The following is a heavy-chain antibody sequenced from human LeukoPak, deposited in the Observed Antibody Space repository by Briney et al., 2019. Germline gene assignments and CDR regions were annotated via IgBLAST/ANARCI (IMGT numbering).Heavy chain of an antibody. J-gene: IGHJ6*03. CDR1: GFTFSSYG. V-gene: IGHV3-33*06. CDR2: IWYDGSNK. Sequence: GRSLRLSCAASGFTFSSYGMHWVRQAPGKGLEWVAVIWYDGSNKYYADSVKGRFTISRDNSKNTLYLQMNSLRAEDTAVYYCAKSYYNGREVILYKDVWGKRTTVTASS. D-gene: IGHD2-21*01. CDR3: AKSYYNGREVILYKDV.